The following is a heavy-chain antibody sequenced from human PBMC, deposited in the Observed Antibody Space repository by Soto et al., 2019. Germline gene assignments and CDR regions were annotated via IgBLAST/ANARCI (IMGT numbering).Heavy chain of an antibody. CDR2: INPNGGST. V-gene: IGHV1-46*01. Sequence: ASVKVSCKASGYTFTSFYVHWVRQAPGQGLEWMGVINPNGGSTAYAQKFQGRVTMTRDTSTSTVYMELSSLRSEDTAVLYCARLATVTPPYYFDYWGQGTLVTV. CDR1: GYTFTSFY. D-gene: IGHD4-17*01. J-gene: IGHJ4*02. CDR3: ARLATVTPPYYFDY.